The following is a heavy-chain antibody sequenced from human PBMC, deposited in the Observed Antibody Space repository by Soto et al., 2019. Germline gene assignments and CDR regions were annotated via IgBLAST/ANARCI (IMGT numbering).Heavy chain of an antibody. Sequence: PSETLSLTCSVSGGSIGSKSYSWCWILHPPGKGLEWIGTFYYSENTYYNPSLKSRVTISVDTSKNQFSLKLSSVTAADTAVYYCAKLAGYCSGNSCHGDYAMDVWGQGTTVTVSS. CDR2: FYYSENT. J-gene: IGHJ6*02. D-gene: IGHD2-2*01. CDR3: AKLAGYCSGNSCHGDYAMDV. V-gene: IGHV4-39*01. CDR1: GGSIGSKSYS.